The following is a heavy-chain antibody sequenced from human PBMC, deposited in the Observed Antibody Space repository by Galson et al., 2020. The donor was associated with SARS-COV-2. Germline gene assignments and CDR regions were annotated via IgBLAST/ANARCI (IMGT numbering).Heavy chain of an antibody. V-gene: IGHV5-10-1*01. Sequence: KIGESLKISCKGSGPTFTKYWISWLRQKPGKGLEWVGMINPRDSYTTYSPSFQGHVTISGDQSITSTFLYWSSLEASDTAVYYLATSGTTVTSFAPCARLIVAWEMWVEGTVVTGSS. CDR3: ATSGTTVTSFAPCARLIVAWEM. CDR1: GPTFTKYW. CDR2: INPRDSYT. D-gene: IGHD4-17*01. J-gene: IGHJ3*02.